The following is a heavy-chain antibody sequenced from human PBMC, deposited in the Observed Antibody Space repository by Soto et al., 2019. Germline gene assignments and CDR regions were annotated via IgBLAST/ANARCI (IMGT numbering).Heavy chain of an antibody. CDR1: GYTFFNYG. CDR2: ISGYKDYT. J-gene: IGHJ6*02. Sequence: QAQLMQSGGEVKKPGASVKVSCKSSGYTFFNYGISWVRQAPGQGLEWMGWISGYKDYTNYAKKFQGRVSMTTDTSTNTGYMELRSLRSDDTAVYYCARTVIVVVPAANYYYGMDVWGQGTTVIVSS. CDR3: ARTVIVVVPAANYYYGMDV. D-gene: IGHD2-2*01. V-gene: IGHV1-18*04.